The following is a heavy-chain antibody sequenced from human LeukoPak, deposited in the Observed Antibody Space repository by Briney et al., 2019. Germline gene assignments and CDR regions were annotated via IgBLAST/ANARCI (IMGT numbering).Heavy chain of an antibody. CDR3: ASTPLRFLEWWGFDP. J-gene: IGHJ5*02. CDR1: GYTFTGYY. Sequence: ASVKVSCKASGYTFTGYYMHWVRQAPGQGLEWMGWINLNSGGTNYAQKFQGRVTMTRDTSISTAYMELSRLRSDDTAVYYCASTPLRFLEWWGFDPWGQGTLVTVSS. CDR2: INLNSGGT. V-gene: IGHV1-2*02. D-gene: IGHD3-3*01.